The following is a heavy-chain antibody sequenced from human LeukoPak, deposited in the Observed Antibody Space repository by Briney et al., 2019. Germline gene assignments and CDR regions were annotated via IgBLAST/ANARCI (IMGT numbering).Heavy chain of an antibody. Sequence: SETLSLTCAVHGGSFSGYYWSWIRQPPGKGLEWIGEINHSGSTNYNPSLKSRVTISVDTSKNQFSLKLSSVTAADTAVYYCARRNAMDVWGQGTTVIVFS. J-gene: IGHJ6*02. CDR2: INHSGST. V-gene: IGHV4-34*01. CDR3: ARRNAMDV. CDR1: GGSFSGYY.